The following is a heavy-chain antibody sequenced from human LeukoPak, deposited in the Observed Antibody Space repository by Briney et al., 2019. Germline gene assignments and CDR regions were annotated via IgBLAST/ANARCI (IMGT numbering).Heavy chain of an antibody. D-gene: IGHD3-10*01. CDR1: GFTFNSYN. J-gene: IGHJ3*01. Sequence: GGALRLSCAAYGFTFNSYNMTWVRQAPGKGLEWVSYISSTNSAVNYAAPEKGRFTISRDNSKNTPYLQMTSLRAEDTAVYYGAKSDRWFGEGATDAFDGWGQGTMVTVSS. CDR2: ISSTNSAV. V-gene: IGHV3-48*01. CDR3: AKSDRWFGEGATDAFDG.